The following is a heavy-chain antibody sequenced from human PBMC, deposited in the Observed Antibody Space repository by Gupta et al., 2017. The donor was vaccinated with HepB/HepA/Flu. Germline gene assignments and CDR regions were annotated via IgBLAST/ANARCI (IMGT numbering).Heavy chain of an antibody. CDR1: GFASPSYG. CDR3: ARDRAYGIDV. V-gene: IGHV3-33*01. D-gene: IGHD3-10*01. CDR2: VWYDGTIK. Sequence: QVQLVESGGGVVRPGGSLRPPGASAGFASPSYGFHWVRQAPGEGLEWLAVVWYDGTIKFYADSVKGRFAISRDNSENTLYLQMNSLTAEDTAMYFCARDRAYGIDVWGQGTTVTVSS. J-gene: IGHJ6*02.